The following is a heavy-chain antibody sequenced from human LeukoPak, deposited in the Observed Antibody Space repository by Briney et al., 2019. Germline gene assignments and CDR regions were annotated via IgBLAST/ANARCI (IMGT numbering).Heavy chain of an antibody. CDR3: ARQGHSPFAFDY. J-gene: IGHJ4*02. D-gene: IGHD5-18*01. Sequence: PSETLSLTCTVPVDSISSYYWSWIRQPPGKGLEWIGYIYYTGSTNYNPSLKSRLTISIDTSKNQLSLELRSVTAADTAVYYCARQGHSPFAFDYWGQGILVTVSS. CDR2: IYYTGST. CDR1: VDSISSYY. V-gene: IGHV4-59*08.